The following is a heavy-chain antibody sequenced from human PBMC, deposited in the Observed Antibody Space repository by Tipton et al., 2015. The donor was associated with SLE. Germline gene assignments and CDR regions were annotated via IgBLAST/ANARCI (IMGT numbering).Heavy chain of an antibody. CDR3: ASDRGLKFDA. CDR1: GYTFSGYY. Sequence: QVQLVQSGAEMKKPGASVKVSCKASGYTFSGYYIHWVRQAPGQGLEWMGWITTHSGDTNYAQKFQGRVTMTRDTSISTAYMELSSLRSEDTAVYYCASDRGLKFDAWGQGTLVTVSS. J-gene: IGHJ4*02. CDR2: ITTHSGDT. V-gene: IGHV1-2*02. D-gene: IGHD3-10*01.